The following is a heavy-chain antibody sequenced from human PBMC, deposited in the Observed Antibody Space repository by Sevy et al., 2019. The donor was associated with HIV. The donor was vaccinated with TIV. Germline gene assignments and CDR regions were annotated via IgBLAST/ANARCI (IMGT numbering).Heavy chain of an antibody. J-gene: IGHJ6*02. CDR3: AKPPHRPYYYYGMDV. CDR1: GFTFSSYA. CDR2: ISGSGGST. V-gene: IGHV3-23*01. Sequence: GGCLRLSCAASGFTFSSYAMSWVRQAPGKGLEWVSVISGSGGSTYYADSVKGRFTFSRDNSKNTLYLQMNSLRAEDSAVYYCAKPPHRPYYYYGMDVWGQGTTVTVSS.